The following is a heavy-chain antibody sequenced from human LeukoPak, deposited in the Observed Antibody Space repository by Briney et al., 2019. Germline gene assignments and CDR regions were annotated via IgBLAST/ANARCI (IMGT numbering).Heavy chain of an antibody. CDR3: ARRGDCNRGTCYDLDY. CDR2: ISYDGSDK. J-gene: IGHJ4*02. Sequence: GGSLRLSCAASGFTFRYYGMHWVRHGPGKGLEWGALISYDGSDKYYADSVKGRFTISRDNSKNTLSLQMNSLRPEDTAFYFCARRGDCNRGTCYDLDYWGQGTLVSVSS. D-gene: IGHD2/OR15-2a*01. V-gene: IGHV3-30*03. CDR1: GFTFRYYG.